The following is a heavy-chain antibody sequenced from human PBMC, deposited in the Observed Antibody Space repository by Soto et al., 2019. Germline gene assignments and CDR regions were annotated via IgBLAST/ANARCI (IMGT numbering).Heavy chain of an antibody. J-gene: IGHJ4*02. Sequence: SCVASGFTFTTYWMSWVRQAPGKGLEWVANIRQDGGSQYYVDSVKGRFTISRDNAKNSVYLQMDSLRAEDTAIYYCVRGGHGSGSYLGSHWGQGILVTVSS. CDR1: GFTFTTYW. CDR2: IRQDGGSQ. D-gene: IGHD3-10*01. CDR3: VRGGHGSGSYLGSH. V-gene: IGHV3-7*03.